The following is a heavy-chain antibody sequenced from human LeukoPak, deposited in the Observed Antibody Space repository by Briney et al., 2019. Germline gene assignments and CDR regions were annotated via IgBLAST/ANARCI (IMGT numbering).Heavy chain of an antibody. CDR1: GGSISSSSYY. Sequence: PSETLSLTCTVSGGSISSSSYYWGWIRQPPGKGLEWIGSIYYSGSTYYNPSLKSRVTISVGTSKNQFSLKLSSVTAADTAVYYCASHPPGDYCSSTSCPNWFDPWGQGTLVTVSS. CDR2: IYYSGST. CDR3: ASHPPGDYCSSTSCPNWFDP. J-gene: IGHJ5*02. D-gene: IGHD2-2*01. V-gene: IGHV4-39*01.